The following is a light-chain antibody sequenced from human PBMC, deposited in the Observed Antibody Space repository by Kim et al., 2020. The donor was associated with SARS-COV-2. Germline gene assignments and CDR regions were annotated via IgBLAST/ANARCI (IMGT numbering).Light chain of an antibody. J-gene: IGKJ4*01. V-gene: IGKV1-39*01. CDR3: HHSYTTTLLT. Sequence: ACDRVTITCTASPSLRMCLNLAQHQPEPGPKPLIYAASSSKSEVASRLSCSGSGTDFTFTLSGLHPEPFAFYYCHHSYTTTLLTFGGGTKVDIK. CDR2: AAS. CDR1: PSLRMC.